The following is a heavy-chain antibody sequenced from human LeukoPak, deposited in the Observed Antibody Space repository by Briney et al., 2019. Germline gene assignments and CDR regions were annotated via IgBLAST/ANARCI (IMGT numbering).Heavy chain of an antibody. Sequence: PGGSLRLPCAASGFTFSSYGMHWVRQAPGKGLEWMAVISYDGSNKYYADSVKGRFTISRDNSKNTLYLQMNSLRAEDTAVYYCAKSPRYSSGWYGFDYWGQGTLVTVSS. V-gene: IGHV3-30*18. CDR2: ISYDGSNK. J-gene: IGHJ4*02. CDR3: AKSPRYSSGWYGFDY. D-gene: IGHD6-19*01. CDR1: GFTFSSYG.